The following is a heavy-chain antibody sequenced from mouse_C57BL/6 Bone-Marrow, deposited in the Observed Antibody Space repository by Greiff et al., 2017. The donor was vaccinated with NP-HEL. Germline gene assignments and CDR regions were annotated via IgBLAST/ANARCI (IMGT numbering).Heavy chain of an antibody. CDR3: ARKGLLRLDWLAY. J-gene: IGHJ3*01. CDR1: GYTFTDYY. CDR2: INPYNGGT. Sequence: VQLQQSGPVLVKPGASVKMSCKASGYTFTDYYMNWVKQSHGKSLEWIGVINPYNGGTSYNQKFKGKATLTVDKSSSTAYMELNSLTSEDSAVYYCARKGLLRLDWLAYWGQGTLVTVSA. D-gene: IGHD1-2*01. V-gene: IGHV1-19*01.